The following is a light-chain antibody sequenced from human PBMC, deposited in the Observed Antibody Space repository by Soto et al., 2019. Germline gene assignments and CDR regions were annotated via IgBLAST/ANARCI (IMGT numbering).Light chain of an antibody. J-gene: IGLJ3*02. CDR3: SSYTSVSTLV. V-gene: IGLV2-14*01. CDR1: SGDVGGSNS. Sequence: QSALTQPASVSGSPGQSITISCTGTSGDVGGSNSVSWYQHHPGKAPKLMIYDVNNRPSGVSNRFSGSKSGNTASLTISGLQPDDEADYYCSSYTSVSTLVFGGGTKVNVL. CDR2: DVN.